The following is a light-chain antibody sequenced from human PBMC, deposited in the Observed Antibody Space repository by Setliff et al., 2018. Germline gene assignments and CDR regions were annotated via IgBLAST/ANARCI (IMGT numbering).Light chain of an antibody. V-gene: IGLV2-14*02. CDR2: QVN. CDR3: SSYTSNGLYV. CDR1: SSDVGTYNI. J-gene: IGLJ1*01. Sequence: QSALTQPASVSRSPGQSNTISCTGSSSDVGTYNIVSWYQQHPGKAPKILFYQVNQRPSGISDRFSASKSGNTASLTISGLQAEDEADYYCSSYTSNGLYVFGTGTKVTVL.